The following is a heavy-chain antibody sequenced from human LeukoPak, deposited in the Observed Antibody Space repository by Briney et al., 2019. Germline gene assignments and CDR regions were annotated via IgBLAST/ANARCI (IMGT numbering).Heavy chain of an antibody. Sequence: SETLSLTCGVSGGSISSNNWWSWVRQPPGKGLEWIGSMYSSGSTYYNPSLKSRVTISVDTSKNQFSLKLSSVTAADTAVYYCARGPPDCSSTSCYAFDAFDIWGQGTMVTVSS. CDR3: ARGPPDCSSTSCYAFDAFDI. J-gene: IGHJ3*02. CDR2: MYSSGST. V-gene: IGHV4-4*02. CDR1: GGSISSNNW. D-gene: IGHD2-2*01.